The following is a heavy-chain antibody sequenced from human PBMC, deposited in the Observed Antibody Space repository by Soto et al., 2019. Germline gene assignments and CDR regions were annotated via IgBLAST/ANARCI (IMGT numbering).Heavy chain of an antibody. D-gene: IGHD2-15*01. J-gene: IGHJ4*02. V-gene: IGHV3-48*02. CDR2: ISSSSSTI. Sequence: LRLSCAASGFTFSSYSMNWVRQAPGKGLEWVSYISSSSSTIYYADSVKGRFTISRDNAKNSLYLQMNSLRDEDTAVYYCASLVVVAATPFDYWGQGTLVTVSS. CDR3: ASLVVVAATPFDY. CDR1: GFTFSSYS.